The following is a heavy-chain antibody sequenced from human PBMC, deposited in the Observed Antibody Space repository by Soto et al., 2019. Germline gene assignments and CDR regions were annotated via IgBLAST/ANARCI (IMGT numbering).Heavy chain of an antibody. CDR1: GYTFSAYT. D-gene: IGHD3-3*02. J-gene: IGHJ3*02. Sequence: QAQLVQSGAEMKKPGASVKVSCKAAGYTFSAYTMNWVRQAPGQSLEWMGWINAGSGNTKYSQNLQGRVSITRDTPASTVYMELTGLKSEDTAVYYCARDTETLGPRANDALDIWGQGTMVTVSS. CDR3: ARDTETLGPRANDALDI. V-gene: IGHV1-3*01. CDR2: INAGSGNT.